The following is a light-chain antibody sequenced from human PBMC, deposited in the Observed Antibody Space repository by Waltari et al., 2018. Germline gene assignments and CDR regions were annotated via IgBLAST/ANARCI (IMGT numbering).Light chain of an antibody. V-gene: IGKV3-11*01. CDR3: QQRSNWPLEIT. J-gene: IGKJ5*01. Sequence: EIVLTQSPATLSLSPGERATLPCRASQSVSSYLAWYQQKPGQAPRLLIYDASNRATGIPARFSGSGSGTDFTLTISSLEPEDFAVYYCQQRSNWPLEITFGQGTRLEIK. CDR1: QSVSSY. CDR2: DAS.